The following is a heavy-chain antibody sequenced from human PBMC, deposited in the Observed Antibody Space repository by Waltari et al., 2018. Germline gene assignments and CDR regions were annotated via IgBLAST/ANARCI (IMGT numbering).Heavy chain of an antibody. CDR3: ARDMVRGVTYYYYYGMDV. CDR2: INPNSGGT. J-gene: IGHJ6*02. D-gene: IGHD3-10*01. CDR1: GYTFTGYY. Sequence: QVQLVQSGAEVKKPGASVKVSCKASGYTFTGYYMHWVRQAPGQGLEWMGWINPNSGGTNYAQKFQGRVTMTRDTSISTAYMELSRLRSDDTAVYYCARDMVRGVTYYYYYGMDVWGQGTTVTVSS. V-gene: IGHV1-2*02.